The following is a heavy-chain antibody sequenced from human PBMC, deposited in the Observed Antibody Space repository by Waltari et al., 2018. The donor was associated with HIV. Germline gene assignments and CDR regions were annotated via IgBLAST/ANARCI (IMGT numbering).Heavy chain of an antibody. CDR2: ITVSCDST. V-gene: IGHV3-23*01. D-gene: IGHD7-27*01. Sequence: EVQLLEYGGGLVQPGGSLRLSCANSGFTFSSYAMRWVRQAPRKGREWVSAITVSCDSTYYADSVKSRFTISRDNSKNTLYLQMDSLRAEDTAVYYCARQSLGSFDYWGQGTLVTVSS. CDR3: ARQSLGSFDY. CDR1: GFTFSSYA. J-gene: IGHJ4*02.